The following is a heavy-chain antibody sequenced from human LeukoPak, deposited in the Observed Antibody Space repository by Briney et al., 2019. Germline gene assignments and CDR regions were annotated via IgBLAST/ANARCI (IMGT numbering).Heavy chain of an antibody. J-gene: IGHJ4*02. CDR2: ISSSSSYI. CDR3: ARDKSGYSGYDLDY. D-gene: IGHD5-12*01. CDR1: GFTFSSYN. Sequence: GGSLRLSCAASGFTFSSYNMNWVRQTPGKGLEWVSSISSSSSYIYYADSVKGRFTISRDNAKNSLYLQMNSLRAEDTAVYYCARDKSGYSGYDLDYWGQGSLVTVSS. V-gene: IGHV3-21*01.